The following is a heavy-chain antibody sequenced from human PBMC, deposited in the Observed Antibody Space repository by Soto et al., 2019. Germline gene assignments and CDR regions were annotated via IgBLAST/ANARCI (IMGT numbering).Heavy chain of an antibody. V-gene: IGHV4-59*08. J-gene: IGHJ5*02. CDR2: IYYSGST. CDR3: ARHRTLSP. Sequence: PSETLSLTCTVSSGSISTYYWSWIRQPPGKGLEWIGYIYYSGSTNYNPSLKSRVTISVDTSKNQFSLKLTSVTAADTAVYYCARHRTLSPWGQGTLVTVSS. CDR1: SGSISTYY.